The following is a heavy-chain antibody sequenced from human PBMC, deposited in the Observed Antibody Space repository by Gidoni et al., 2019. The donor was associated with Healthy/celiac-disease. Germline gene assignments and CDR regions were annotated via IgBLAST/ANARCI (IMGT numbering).Heavy chain of an antibody. Sequence: QVQLQESGPGLVKPSETLSLTCTVSVGPISSYYWSWIRQPPGKGLEWIGYIYYSGSTNYNPSLKSRVTISVDTSKNQFSLKLSSVTAADTAVYYCARVVSDYHIGNWFDPWGQGTLVTVSS. CDR1: VGPISSYY. CDR2: IYYSGST. J-gene: IGHJ5*02. D-gene: IGHD4-17*01. CDR3: ARVVSDYHIGNWFDP. V-gene: IGHV4-59*01.